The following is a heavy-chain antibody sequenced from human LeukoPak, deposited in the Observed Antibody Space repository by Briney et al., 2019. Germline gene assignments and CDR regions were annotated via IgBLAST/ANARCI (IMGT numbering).Heavy chain of an antibody. CDR2: IYPGDSDT. CDR3: ARLAGYYDSSGVDLYYFDY. Sequence: GESLKISCKGSGYSFTSYWIGWVRQMPGKGLEWMGIIYPGDSDTRYSPSFQGQVTISADKSISTAYLQWSSLKASDTAVYYCARLAGYYDSSGVDLYYFDYWGQGTLVTVSS. V-gene: IGHV5-51*01. CDR1: GYSFTSYW. J-gene: IGHJ4*02. D-gene: IGHD3-22*01.